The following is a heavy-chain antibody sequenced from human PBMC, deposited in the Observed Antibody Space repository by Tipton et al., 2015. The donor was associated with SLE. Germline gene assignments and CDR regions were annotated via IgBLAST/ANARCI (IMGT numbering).Heavy chain of an antibody. CDR2: VYSGGTT. Sequence: GSLRLSCAASGFTFNTYAMSWVRQAPGKGLEWVSLVYSGGTTYYADSVKGRFIISRDNSKSILFLQMNSLRVEDTAIYFCATMMRLPISGNRARPDNYYGMDVWGQGTTVTVSS. CDR1: GFTFNTYA. D-gene: IGHD5-12*01. V-gene: IGHV3-23*03. CDR3: ATMMRLPISGNRARPDNYYGMDV. J-gene: IGHJ6*02.